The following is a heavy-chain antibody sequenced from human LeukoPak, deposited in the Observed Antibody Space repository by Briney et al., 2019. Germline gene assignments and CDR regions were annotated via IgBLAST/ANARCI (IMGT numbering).Heavy chain of an antibody. D-gene: IGHD4-17*01. J-gene: IGHJ4*02. CDR2: IKQEGSEK. Sequence: GGSLRLSCAASGYTFSIYWMTWVRQAPGQGLEWVANIKQEGSEKYYMDSVRGRFTISRDNAKNSLYLQMNSLRAEDTAVYYCARDWGDYGDYWGQGTLVTVSS. CDR3: ARDWGDYGDY. CDR1: GYTFSIYW. V-gene: IGHV3-7*01.